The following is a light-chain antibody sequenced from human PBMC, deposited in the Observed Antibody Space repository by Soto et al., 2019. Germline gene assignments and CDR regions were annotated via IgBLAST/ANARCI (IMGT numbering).Light chain of an antibody. V-gene: IGKV3-20*01. CDR1: QSVSSSY. CDR2: GAS. CDR3: QQYGSSPRT. Sequence: EIVLRQSPGTLSLSPGERATLSCTGSQSVSSSYLAWYQQKPGQAPRLLIYGASSRATGIPDRFSGSGSGADFTLTISRLEPEDFAVYYCQQYGSSPRTFGQGTKVDIK. J-gene: IGKJ1*01.